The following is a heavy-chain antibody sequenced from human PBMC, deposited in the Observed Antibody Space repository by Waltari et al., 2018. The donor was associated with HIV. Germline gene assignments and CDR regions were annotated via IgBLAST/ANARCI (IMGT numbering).Heavy chain of an antibody. CDR1: GFSLSTRGVG. D-gene: IGHD1-26*01. J-gene: IGHJ6*02. Sequence: ITLKESGPTLVKPTQTLTLTCTFSGFSLSTRGVGVGWIRQPPGKALEWLTLINWNDDERYTPSLKNRLTITKDTSENQVVLTMTNMDPVDTATYYCARQKSGVHYYYGMDVWGQGTTVTVSS. CDR3: ARQKSGVHYYYGMDV. V-gene: IGHV2-5*01. CDR2: INWNDDE.